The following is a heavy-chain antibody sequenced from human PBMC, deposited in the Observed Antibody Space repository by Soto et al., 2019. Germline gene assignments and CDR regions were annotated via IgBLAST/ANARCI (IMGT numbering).Heavy chain of an antibody. CDR3: ARERGGRGYSYGTGMDV. CDR1: GYTFTSYY. J-gene: IGHJ6*02. CDR2: INPSGGST. D-gene: IGHD5-18*01. V-gene: IGHV1-46*01. Sequence: ASVKVSCKASGYTFTSYYMHWVRQAPGQGLEWMGIINPSGGSTSYAQKFQGRVTMTRDTSTSTVYMELSSLRSEDTAVYYCARERGGRGYSYGTGMDVWGQGTKVTVSS.